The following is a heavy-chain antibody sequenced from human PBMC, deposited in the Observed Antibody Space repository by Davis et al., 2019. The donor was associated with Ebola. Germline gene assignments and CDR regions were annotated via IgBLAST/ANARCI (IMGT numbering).Heavy chain of an antibody. Sequence: PSETLSLTCTVSGGSISSGGYYWSWIRQHPGKGLEWIGYIYYSGSTYYNPSLKSRVTISVDTSKNQFSLKLSSVTAADTAVYYCAREVGEPRPNYFDYWGQGTLVTVSS. CDR1: GGSISSGGYY. V-gene: IGHV4-31*03. CDR2: IYYSGST. J-gene: IGHJ4*02. D-gene: IGHD1-14*01. CDR3: AREVGEPRPNYFDY.